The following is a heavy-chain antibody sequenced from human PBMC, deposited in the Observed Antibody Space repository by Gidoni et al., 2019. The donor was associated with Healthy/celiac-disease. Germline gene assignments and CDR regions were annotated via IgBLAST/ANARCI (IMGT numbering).Heavy chain of an antibody. CDR2: IFSNDEK. CDR3: ARILVDMVRGKGYYYGMDV. CDR1: GFSLSNARMG. J-gene: IGHJ6*02. V-gene: IGHV2-26*01. Sequence: QVTLKESGPVLVKPTETLTLTCTVSGFSLSNARMGVSWIRQPPGKALEWLAHIFSNDEKSYSTSLKSRLTISKDTSKSQVVLTMTNMDPVDTATYYCARILVDMVRGKGYYYGMDVWGQGTTVTVSS. D-gene: IGHD3-10*01.